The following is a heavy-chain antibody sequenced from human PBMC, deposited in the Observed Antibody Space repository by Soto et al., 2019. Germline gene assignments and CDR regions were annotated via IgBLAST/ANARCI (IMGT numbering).Heavy chain of an antibody. V-gene: IGHV3-7*01. D-gene: IGHD6-13*01. CDR3: ARRPLVAAAGTWDWFDP. CDR1: GFTFSSYW. J-gene: IGHJ5*02. CDR2: IKQDGSEK. Sequence: LRLSCAASGFTFSSYWMSWVRQAPGKGLEWVANIKQDGSEKYYVDSVKGRFTISRDNAKNSLYLQMNSLRAEDTAVYYCARRPLVAAAGTWDWFDPWGQGTLVTVSS.